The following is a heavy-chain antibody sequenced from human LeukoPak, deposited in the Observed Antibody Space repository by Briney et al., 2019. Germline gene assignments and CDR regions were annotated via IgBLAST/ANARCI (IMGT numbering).Heavy chain of an antibody. J-gene: IGHJ5*02. CDR3: ARGGYYGSGNDFRFDP. Sequence: SETLSLTCTVSGGSISSSSYSWSWIRQPAGKGLEWIGRIYTSGSTNYNPSLKSRVTISVETSKNQFSLKLKSVTAADTAVYYCARGGYYGSGNDFRFDPWGQGTLVTVSS. CDR1: GGSISSSSYS. D-gene: IGHD3-10*01. CDR2: IYTSGST. V-gene: IGHV4-61*02.